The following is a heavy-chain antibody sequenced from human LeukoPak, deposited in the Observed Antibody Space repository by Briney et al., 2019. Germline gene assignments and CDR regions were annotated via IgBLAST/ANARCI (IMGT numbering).Heavy chain of an antibody. CDR1: GGSISSYY. CDR2: IYYSGST. J-gene: IGHJ6*02. V-gene: IGHV4-59*12. CDR3: ARDGYYYGMDV. Sequence: SETLSLTCTVSGGSISSYYWSWIRQLPGKGLEWIGYIYYSGSTNYNPSLKSRVTISVDTSKNQFSLKLSSVTAADTAVYYCARDGYYYGMDVWGQGTTVTVSS.